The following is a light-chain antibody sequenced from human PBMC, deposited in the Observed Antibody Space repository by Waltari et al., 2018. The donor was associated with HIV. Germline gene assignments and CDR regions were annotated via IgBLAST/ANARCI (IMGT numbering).Light chain of an antibody. V-gene: IGLV1-44*01. Sequence: QSVLTQPTSASGTPEQRVTIPCSGSTSNIGRNTVSWFQQFPGTAPKVLIYGKNQPPSGVPDRFSGSKSGTSASLAISGLQSEDEADYYCASWDDRLNGPVFGGGTKLTVV. CDR2: GKN. J-gene: IGLJ2*01. CDR3: ASWDDRLNGPV. CDR1: TSNIGRNT.